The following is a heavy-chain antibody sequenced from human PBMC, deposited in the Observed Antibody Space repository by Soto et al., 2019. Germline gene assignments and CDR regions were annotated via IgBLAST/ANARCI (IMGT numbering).Heavy chain of an antibody. CDR2: IDPSDSYT. D-gene: IGHD2-21*02. V-gene: IGHV5-10-1*01. Sequence: PGESLKSSCKGTGYGFTTDCISWVRQMPGKGLEWMGRIDPSDSYTNYSPSFQGHVTISADKSISTAYLQWSSLKASDTAMYYCATKGDRSYYYGMDVWGQGTTVTVS. J-gene: IGHJ6*02. CDR3: ATKGDRSYYYGMDV. CDR1: GYGFTTDC.